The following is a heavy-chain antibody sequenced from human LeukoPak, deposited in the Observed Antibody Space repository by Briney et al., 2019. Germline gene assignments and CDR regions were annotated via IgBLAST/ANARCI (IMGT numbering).Heavy chain of an antibody. CDR3: ASASSHRIAAGGDY. CDR1: GFTFSNYW. D-gene: IGHD6-13*01. J-gene: IGHJ4*01. CDR2: ISNDGSSR. Sequence: GGSLRLSCAASGFTFSNYWMHWVRQGQGKGLVWVSRISNDGSSRHYADSVKGRFTISRDNSKNMTYLQMNSLRAEDTAVYYCASASSHRIAAGGDYWGHGTLVTVSS. V-gene: IGHV3-74*01.